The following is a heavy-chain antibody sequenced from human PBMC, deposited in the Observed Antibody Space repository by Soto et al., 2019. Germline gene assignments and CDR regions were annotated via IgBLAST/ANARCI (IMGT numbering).Heavy chain of an antibody. D-gene: IGHD1-26*01. CDR1: GGSISSSY. J-gene: IGHJ3*02. V-gene: IGHV4-59*01. CDR2: IHYTGSP. CDR3: STLRSEAASFHI. Sequence: SATLSLTWTVSGGSISSSYWSWIRQPPGKGLEWIGYIHYTGSPNYNLSLKSRVTISVDTSKNQFSLRLTSVTAADTAVYYCSTLRSEAASFHIWGQGTLVTVS.